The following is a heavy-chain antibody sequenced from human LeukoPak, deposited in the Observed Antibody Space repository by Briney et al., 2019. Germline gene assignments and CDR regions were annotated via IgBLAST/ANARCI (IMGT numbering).Heavy chain of an antibody. Sequence: PSETLSLTCTLSGGSISTYYCSWIRQSAGKGLEWIGRIYTSGRNNYNPSLKSRVTMSVDTSKNQFSLKLTSVTAADTAVYYCARESTVVLPTADRSYYFDYWGQGTWSPSPQ. V-gene: IGHV4-4*07. CDR3: ARESTVVLPTADRSYYFDY. CDR2: IYTSGRN. D-gene: IGHD2-2*01. CDR1: GGSISTYY. J-gene: IGHJ4*02.